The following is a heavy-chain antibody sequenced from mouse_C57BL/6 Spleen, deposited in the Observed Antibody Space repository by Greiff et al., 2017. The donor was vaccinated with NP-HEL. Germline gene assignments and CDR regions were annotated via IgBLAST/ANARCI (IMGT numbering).Heavy chain of an antibody. D-gene: IGHD2-5*01. V-gene: IGHV5-17*01. CDR2: ISSGSSTI. CDR3: ARLYSNYVYAMDY. J-gene: IGHJ4*01. CDR1: GFTFSDYG. Sequence: EVKLMESGGGLVKPGGSLKLSCAASGFTFSDYGMHWVRQAPEKGLEWVAYISSGSSTIYYADTVKGRFTISRDNAKNTLFLQMTSLRSEDTAMYYCARLYSNYVYAMDYWGEGTSVTVSS.